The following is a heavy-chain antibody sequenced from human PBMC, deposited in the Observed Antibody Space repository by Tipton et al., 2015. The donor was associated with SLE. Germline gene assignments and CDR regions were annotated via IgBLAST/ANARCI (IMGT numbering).Heavy chain of an antibody. CDR1: GDSIISGAYY. D-gene: IGHD3-16*01. V-gene: IGHV4-31*03. Sequence: TLSLTCTVSGDSIISGAYYWSWVRQHPGRGLEWLAYIFYSGSTYYNPSLKSRLNISVDRSNNQFSLKLTSVTAADTAVYYCARVGAASGARYFDYWGQGTLVTVSS. CDR3: ARVGAASGARYFDY. CDR2: IFYSGST. J-gene: IGHJ4*02.